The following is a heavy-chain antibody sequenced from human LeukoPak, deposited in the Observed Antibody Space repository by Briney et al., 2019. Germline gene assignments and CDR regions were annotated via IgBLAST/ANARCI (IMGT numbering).Heavy chain of an antibody. V-gene: IGHV1-2*02. Sequence: ASVKVSFKASGYTFTGYYMHWVRQAPGQGLEWMGWINPNSGGTNYAQKFQGRVTMTRDTSISTAYMELSRLRSDDTAVYYCARSPYSGYDWGDYWGQGTLVTVSS. D-gene: IGHD5-12*01. CDR3: ARSPYSGYDWGDY. J-gene: IGHJ4*02. CDR2: INPNSGGT. CDR1: GYTFTGYY.